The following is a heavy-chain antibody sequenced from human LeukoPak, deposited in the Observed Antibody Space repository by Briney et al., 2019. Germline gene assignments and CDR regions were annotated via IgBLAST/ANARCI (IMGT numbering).Heavy chain of an antibody. V-gene: IGHV3-30-3*01. CDR1: GFTFSSYW. CDR3: ARSSGSFPCFDY. D-gene: IGHD3-10*01. J-gene: IGHJ4*02. CDR2: ISYDGSNK. Sequence: GGSLRLSCAASGFTFSSYWMSWVRQAPEKGLEWVAVISYDGSNKYYADSVKGRFTISRDNSKNTLYLQMNSLRAEDTAVYYCARSSGSFPCFDYWGQGTLVTVSS.